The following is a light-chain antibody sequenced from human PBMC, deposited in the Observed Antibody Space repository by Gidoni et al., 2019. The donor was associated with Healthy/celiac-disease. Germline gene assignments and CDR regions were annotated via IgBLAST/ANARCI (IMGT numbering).Light chain of an antibody. Sequence: IQLTQSPSSLSASVGDRVTITCRASQGISSYLAWYQPKPGKAPKLLIYAASTLQSGVPSRFSGSGSGTDFTLTISSLQPEDFATYYCQQRNSYPRYTFGQGTKLEIK. CDR1: QGISSY. J-gene: IGKJ2*01. CDR3: QQRNSYPRYT. CDR2: AAS. V-gene: IGKV1-9*01.